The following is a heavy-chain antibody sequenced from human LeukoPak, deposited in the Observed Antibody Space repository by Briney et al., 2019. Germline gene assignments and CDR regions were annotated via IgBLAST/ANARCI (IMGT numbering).Heavy chain of an antibody. CDR3: ARGVVPFVGVSGFDY. CDR2: INHSGST. CDR1: GGSFSGYY. D-gene: IGHD2-2*01. Sequence: PSETLSLTCAVYGGSFSGYYWSWIRQPPGKGLEWIGEINHSGSTNYNPSLKSRVTISVDTSKNQFSLKLSSVTAADTAVYYCARGVVPFVGVSGFDYWGKGTLVTVSS. J-gene: IGHJ4*02. V-gene: IGHV4-34*01.